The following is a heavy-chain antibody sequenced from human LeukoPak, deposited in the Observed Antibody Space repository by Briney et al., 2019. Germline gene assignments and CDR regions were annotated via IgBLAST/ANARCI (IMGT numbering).Heavy chain of an antibody. V-gene: IGHV4-61*02. Sequence: SQTLSLTCTVSGGSISSGSYYWSWIRQPAGNGLEWIGRIYTSGSTNYNPSLKSRVTISVDTSKNQFSLKLSSVTAADTAVYYCADSPGYSSGRFDYWGQGTLVTVSS. J-gene: IGHJ4*02. CDR3: ADSPGYSSGRFDY. CDR1: GGSISSGSYY. D-gene: IGHD6-19*01. CDR2: IYTSGST.